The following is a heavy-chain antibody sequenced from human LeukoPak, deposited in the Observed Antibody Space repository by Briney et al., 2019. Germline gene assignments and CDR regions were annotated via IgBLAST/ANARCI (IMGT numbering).Heavy chain of an antibody. V-gene: IGHV7-4-1*02. CDR2: INTNTGNP. Sequence: GASVKVSCKASGYTFTSYAMNWVRQAPGQGLEWMGWINTNTGNPTYAQGFTGRFVFSLDTSVSTAYLQISSLKAEDTSVYYCARDRGVAPSITSLQRDWFDPWGQGTLVTVSS. CDR1: GYTFTSYA. J-gene: IGHJ5*02. D-gene: IGHD2-8*02. CDR3: ARDRGVAPSITSLQRDWFDP.